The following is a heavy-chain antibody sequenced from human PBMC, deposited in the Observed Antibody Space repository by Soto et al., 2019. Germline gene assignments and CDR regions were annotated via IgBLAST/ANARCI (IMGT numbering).Heavy chain of an antibody. CDR1: GFTFSSYW. CDR2: INSDGNRI. J-gene: IGHJ6*02. Sequence: EVQLVESGGGLVQPGGSLRLSCAASGFTFSSYWMHWVRQAPGKGLVWVSRINSDGNRISYADSVKGRVTISRDNAENTVYLQMNSLRAEDTAVYYCARGIKNYYCTDVWGQGTTVIVSS. V-gene: IGHV3-74*01. CDR3: ARGIKNYYCTDV. D-gene: IGHD2-15*01.